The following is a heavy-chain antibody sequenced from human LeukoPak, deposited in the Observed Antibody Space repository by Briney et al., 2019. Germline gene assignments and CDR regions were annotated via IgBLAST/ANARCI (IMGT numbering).Heavy chain of an antibody. J-gene: IGHJ4*02. D-gene: IGHD1-26*01. Sequence: PSETLSLTCVVSGGSISTYYWSWIRQPPGKRLEWIGWIYYTGSTNYNPSLKSRLTMSVDTSKNQFSLQLTSVTAADTAVYYCARMEPAPKRSFDYWGQGTLVPVSS. CDR2: IYYTGST. V-gene: IGHV4-59*01. CDR3: ARMEPAPKRSFDY. CDR1: GGSISTYY.